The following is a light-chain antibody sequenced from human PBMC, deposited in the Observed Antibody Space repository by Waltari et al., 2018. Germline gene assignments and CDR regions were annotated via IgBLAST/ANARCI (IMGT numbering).Light chain of an antibody. J-gene: IGLJ2*01. CDR1: ISDVGGYNF. CDR3: TSYTSTSTLV. Sequence: QSALTQPASVSGSPGQSITISCTGTISDVGGYNFVSWYQQHPGKAPKLMIYEVTNRPSGVSYRFSGSKSGNTASLTISGLQVEDEADYYCTSYTSTSTLVFGGGTKLTVL. V-gene: IGLV2-14*01. CDR2: EVT.